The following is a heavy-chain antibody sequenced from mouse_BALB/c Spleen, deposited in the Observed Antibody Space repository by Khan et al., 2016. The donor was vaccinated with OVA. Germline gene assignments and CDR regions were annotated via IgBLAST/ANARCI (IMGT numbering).Heavy chain of an antibody. CDR2: IYPGNTDT. CDR3: TRRNWDVAWFAY. Sequence: EVQLQQSGTVLARPGASVKMSCKASGYTFTSYWIHWIKQRPGQGLEWIGDIYPGNTDTNYNQKFKGKAKLTAVTSTSTAYMELSSLTNEDSAVYYFTRRNWDVAWFAYWGQGTLVTVSA. D-gene: IGHD4-1*01. CDR1: GYTFTSYW. V-gene: IGHV1-5*01. J-gene: IGHJ3*01.